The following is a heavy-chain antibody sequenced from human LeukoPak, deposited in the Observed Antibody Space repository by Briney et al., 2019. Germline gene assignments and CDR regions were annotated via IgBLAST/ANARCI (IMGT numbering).Heavy chain of an antibody. D-gene: IGHD3-9*01. V-gene: IGHV3-33*01. J-gene: IGHJ4*02. Sequence: GRSLRLSCSASGFPFSSYGMHWVRQAPGKGLEWVAVIWYDGSNKYYADSVKGRFTISRDNSKITLYLQMNSLRAEDTAVYYCARHGYDILTGYRIGPFDYWGQGTLVTVSS. CDR3: ARHGYDILTGYRIGPFDY. CDR2: IWYDGSNK. CDR1: GFPFSSYG.